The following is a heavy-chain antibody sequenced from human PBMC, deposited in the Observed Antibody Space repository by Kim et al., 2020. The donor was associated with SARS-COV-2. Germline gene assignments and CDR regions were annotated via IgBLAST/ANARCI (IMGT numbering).Heavy chain of an antibody. D-gene: IGHD5-18*01. Sequence: GGSLRLSCAASGFTFDSYDIHWVRQAPGKGLEWVALISYDGSKKYYADSVMGRFTISRDNSKNTLYLQMKSLRVEDTALYYCAKEDGYSAFDYWGQGTLV. CDR1: GFTFDSYD. CDR3: AKEDGYSAFDY. V-gene: IGHV3-30*18. CDR2: ISYDGSKK. J-gene: IGHJ4*02.